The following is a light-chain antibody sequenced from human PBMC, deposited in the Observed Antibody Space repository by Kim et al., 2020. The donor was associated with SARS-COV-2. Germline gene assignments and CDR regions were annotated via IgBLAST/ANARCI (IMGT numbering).Light chain of an antibody. J-gene: IGLJ3*02. Sequence: GKAGSISCTRSSGTIASDYVQWYQQRPGSAPRTVVYGDNQTPSGVPDRFSGSVDSSSNSATLTVSGLRTEDEADYYCQSFDGTNWVFGGGTQLTVL. CDR1: SGTIASDY. V-gene: IGLV6-57*03. CDR2: GDN. CDR3: QSFDGTNWV.